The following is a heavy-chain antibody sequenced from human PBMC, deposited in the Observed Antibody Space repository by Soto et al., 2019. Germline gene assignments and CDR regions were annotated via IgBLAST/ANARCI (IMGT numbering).Heavy chain of an antibody. CDR1: VFSVIDYA. D-gene: IGHD2-8*01. CDR3: TKSRRSVLMVYGFGGMDV. V-gene: IGHV3-23*01. Sequence: PGWSLRLSCASSVFSVIDYAMSWVRQAPGKGLEWVSSISGSGDGTYYGDSVKGRFTLSRDTSQKTLYLLMNNLRGEDTAVYFCTKSRRSVLMVYGFGGMDVWGRGTTVTVSS. J-gene: IGHJ6*02. CDR2: ISGSGDGT.